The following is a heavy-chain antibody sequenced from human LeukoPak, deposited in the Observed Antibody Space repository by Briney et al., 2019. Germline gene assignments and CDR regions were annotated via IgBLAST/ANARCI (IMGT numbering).Heavy chain of an antibody. D-gene: IGHD3-22*01. CDR3: AKWLAYYYDSSGYLDFYYYYYMDV. J-gene: IGHJ6*03. Sequence: ASVKVSCKASGYTFTGYYMHWVRQAPGQGLEWMGWINPNSGGTNYAQKFQGRVTMTRDTSISTAYMELSRLRSDDTAVYYCAKWLAYYYDSSGYLDFYYYYYMDVWGKGTTVTVSS. CDR1: GYTFTGYY. CDR2: INPNSGGT. V-gene: IGHV1-2*02.